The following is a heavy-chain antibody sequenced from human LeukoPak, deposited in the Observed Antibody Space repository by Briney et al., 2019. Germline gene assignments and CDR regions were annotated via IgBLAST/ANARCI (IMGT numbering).Heavy chain of an antibody. D-gene: IGHD3-16*02. CDR1: GGSFSGYY. CDR3: ARSVGVWGSYRYIFDY. J-gene: IGHJ4*02. V-gene: IGHV4-34*01. Sequence: PSETLSLTCAVYGGSFSGYYWSWIRQPPGKGLEWIGEINHSGSTNYNPSLKSRVTISVDTSKNQFSLKLSSVTAADTAVYYCARSVGVWGSYRYIFDYWGQGTLVTVSS. CDR2: INHSGST.